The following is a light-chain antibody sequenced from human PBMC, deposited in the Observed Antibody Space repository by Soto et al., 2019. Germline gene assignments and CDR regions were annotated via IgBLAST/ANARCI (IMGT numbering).Light chain of an antibody. CDR1: QSIRNNY. V-gene: IGKV3-20*01. J-gene: IGKJ1*01. Sequence: EIVLTQSPGTLSLSPGERATLSCRASQSIRNNYIAWYQQKSGQAPRLLIYAASSRATGIPDRFSGSGSGTDFTLTISRLEPEDLAVYYCQQYGSSPRTFGQGTKVEIK. CDR2: AAS. CDR3: QQYGSSPRT.